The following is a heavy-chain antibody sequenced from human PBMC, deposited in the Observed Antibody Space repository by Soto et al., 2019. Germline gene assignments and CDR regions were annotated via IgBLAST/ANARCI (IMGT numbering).Heavy chain of an antibody. Sequence: ASETLSLTCAVYGGSFSGYYWSWIRQPPGKGLEWIGEINHSGSTNYNPSLKSRVTISVDTSKNQFSLKLSSVTAADTAVYYRARGSRSITMVRGVSFDYWGQGTLVTISS. V-gene: IGHV4-34*01. CDR2: INHSGST. D-gene: IGHD3-10*01. J-gene: IGHJ4*02. CDR1: GGSFSGYY. CDR3: ARGSRSITMVRGVSFDY.